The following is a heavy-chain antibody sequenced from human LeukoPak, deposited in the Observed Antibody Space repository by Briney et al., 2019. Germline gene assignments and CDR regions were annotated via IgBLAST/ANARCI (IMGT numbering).Heavy chain of an antibody. CDR3: AKDRPNYHESNGHYYRPNGDY. V-gene: IGHV3-23*01. Sequence: GGSLRLSCTASGFTFSTYAMSWVRQAPGKGLEWVSSISSSGDRTFYADSVKDRFTISRDNSENTLYLQMSRLRAEDTAVYYCAKDRPNYHESNGHYYRPNGDYWGQGTLVTVSS. CDR1: GFTFSTYA. D-gene: IGHD3-22*01. J-gene: IGHJ4*02. CDR2: ISSSGDRT.